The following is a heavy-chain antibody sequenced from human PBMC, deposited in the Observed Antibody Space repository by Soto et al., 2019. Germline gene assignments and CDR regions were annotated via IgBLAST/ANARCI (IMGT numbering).Heavy chain of an antibody. D-gene: IGHD2-8*01. CDR1: GFTFSSYS. Sequence: GGSLRLSCAASGFTFSSYSMNWVRQAPGKGLEWVSSISSSSSYIYYADSVKGRFTISRDNAKNSLYLQMNSLRAEDTAVYYCARVLQDIVLMVYAAIDYWGQGTLVTVSS. J-gene: IGHJ4*02. CDR3: ARVLQDIVLMVYAAIDY. V-gene: IGHV3-21*01. CDR2: ISSSSSYI.